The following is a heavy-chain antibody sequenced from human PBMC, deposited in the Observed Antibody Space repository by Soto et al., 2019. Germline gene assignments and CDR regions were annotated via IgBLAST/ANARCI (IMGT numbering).Heavy chain of an antibody. CDR3: AKDRRPNYYYGMDV. Sequence: QVQLVESGGGVVQPGRSLRLSCAASGFTFSSYGMHWVRQAPGKGLEWVAVISYDGSNKYYADSVKGRFTISRDNSKNTLYLKMNIRRAEDTAVYYCAKDRRPNYYYGMDVWGQGTTVTVSS. CDR2: ISYDGSNK. CDR1: GFTFSSYG. J-gene: IGHJ6*02. V-gene: IGHV3-30*18. D-gene: IGHD6-25*01.